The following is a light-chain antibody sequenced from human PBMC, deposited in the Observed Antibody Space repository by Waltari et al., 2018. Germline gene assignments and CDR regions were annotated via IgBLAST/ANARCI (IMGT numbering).Light chain of an antibody. Sequence: HSVLTQPPSVSGAPGQRVTISCTGSGSNIGAGYDVHWYQQLPRAAPKLLIYGSTTRPLGVPDRFFGSTSGTSASLTITGLQAEDEADYYCQSYDTSLSVVFDGGTKLTVL. J-gene: IGLJ3*02. CDR3: QSYDTSLSVV. CDR2: GST. CDR1: GSNIGAGYD. V-gene: IGLV1-40*01.